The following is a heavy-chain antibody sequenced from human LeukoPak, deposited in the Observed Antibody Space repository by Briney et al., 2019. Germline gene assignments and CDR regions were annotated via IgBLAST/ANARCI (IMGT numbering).Heavy chain of an antibody. CDR2: ISYDGSSR. Sequence: PGGSLRLSCAASGFTFSSLAIHWVRQAPGKGLEWVALISYDGSSRYYADSAKGRFTISRDNSKNTVYLQMNSLRAEDTSVYYCARDYYNNSGYYFSSYWGQGTLVAVSS. V-gene: IGHV3-30-3*01. D-gene: IGHD3-22*01. CDR3: ARDYYNNSGYYFSSY. CDR1: GFTFSSLA. J-gene: IGHJ4*02.